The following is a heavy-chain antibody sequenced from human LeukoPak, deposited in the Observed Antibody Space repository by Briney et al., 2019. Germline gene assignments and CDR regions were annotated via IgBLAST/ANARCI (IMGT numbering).Heavy chain of an antibody. J-gene: IGHJ6*03. Sequence: PGRSLRLSCAASGFTFSSYSMNWVRQAPGKGLEWVSSISSSSSYIYYADSVKGRFTISRDNAKNSLYLQMNSLRAEDTAVYYCARMVRGVIIRIDYYYYMDVWGKGTTVTVSS. CDR2: ISSSSSYI. CDR1: GFTFSSYS. CDR3: ARMVRGVIIRIDYYYYMDV. V-gene: IGHV3-21*01. D-gene: IGHD3-10*01.